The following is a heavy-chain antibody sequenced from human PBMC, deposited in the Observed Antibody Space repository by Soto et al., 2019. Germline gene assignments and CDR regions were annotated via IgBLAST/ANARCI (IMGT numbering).Heavy chain of an antibody. CDR2: IVVGSGNT. CDR3: AADVGGKPPDY. D-gene: IGHD2-15*01. CDR1: GFTFTSSA. J-gene: IGHJ4*02. V-gene: IGHV1-58*01. Sequence: SVKVSCKACGFTFTSSAVQWVRQARGQRLEWIGWIVVGSGNTNYAQKFQERVTITRDMSTSTAYMELSSLRSEDTAVYYCAADVGGKPPDYWGQGTLVTVSS.